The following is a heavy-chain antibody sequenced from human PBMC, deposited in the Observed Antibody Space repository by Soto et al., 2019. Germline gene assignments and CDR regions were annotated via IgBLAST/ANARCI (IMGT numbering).Heavy chain of an antibody. CDR3: ASGDVYYYYGMDV. D-gene: IGHD2-21*01. Sequence: EVQLVESGGGLVKPGGSLRLSCAASGFTFSRYSMNWVRQAPGKGLEWVSSISSSTSYIYYADSVKGRFTISRDNAKNSLDLQMNTLRAEDTAVYYCASGDVYYYYGMDVWGQGTTVTVSS. CDR1: GFTFSRYS. CDR2: ISSSTSYI. J-gene: IGHJ6*02. V-gene: IGHV3-21*01.